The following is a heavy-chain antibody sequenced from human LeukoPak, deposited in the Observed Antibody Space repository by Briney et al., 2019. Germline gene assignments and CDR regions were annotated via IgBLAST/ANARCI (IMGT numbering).Heavy chain of an antibody. D-gene: IGHD3-22*01. Sequence: SETLSLTCTVSGGSVSSGSYYWSWIRQPPGKGLEWIGYIYYNGSTNYNPSLKSRVTISVDTSKNQFSLKLSSVTAADTAVYYCARGAYYYDSSGYYPPDYWGQGTLVTVSS. CDR3: ARGAYYYDSSGYYPPDY. CDR1: GGSVSSGSYY. V-gene: IGHV4-61*01. CDR2: IYYNGST. J-gene: IGHJ4*02.